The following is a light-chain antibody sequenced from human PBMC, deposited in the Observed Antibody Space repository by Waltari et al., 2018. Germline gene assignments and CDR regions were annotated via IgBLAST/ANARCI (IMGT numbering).Light chain of an antibody. Sequence: QSVLTQPPSASGTPGQRLTISCSGSSPTIGRDSVNWYQQLPGTAPKLLVYNDNERPPGVPDRFSGSKSGTSASLAISGLQSEDEADYFCAAWDDILKGVLFGGGTRLTVL. CDR3: AAWDDILKGVL. CDR1: SPTIGRDS. J-gene: IGLJ2*01. CDR2: NDN. V-gene: IGLV1-44*01.